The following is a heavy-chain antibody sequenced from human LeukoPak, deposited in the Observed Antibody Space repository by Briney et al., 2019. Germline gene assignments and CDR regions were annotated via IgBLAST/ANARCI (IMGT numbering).Heavy chain of an antibody. CDR1: GFTVSSNY. CDR3: ARGDCSGGSCYLSLTTIDY. J-gene: IGHJ4*02. CDR2: ISSSSSTI. V-gene: IGHV3-48*01. Sequence: GGSLRLSCAASGFTVSSNYMNWVRQAPGKGLEWLSYISSSSSTIYYADSVKGRFTISRDNAKNSLYLQMNSLRAEDTAVYYCARGDCSGGSCYLSLTTIDYWGQGTLVTVSS. D-gene: IGHD2-15*01.